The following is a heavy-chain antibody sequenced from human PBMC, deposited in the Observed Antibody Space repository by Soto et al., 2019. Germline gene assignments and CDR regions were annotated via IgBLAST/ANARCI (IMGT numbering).Heavy chain of an antibody. J-gene: IGHJ5*02. CDR2: IYWDDDK. V-gene: IGHV2-5*02. D-gene: IGHD3-9*01. CDR3: AHLNYVILTGYGDNWFDP. CDR1: GFSLSTSGVG. Sequence: QITLKESGPTLVKPTQTLTLTCTFSGFSLSTSGVGVGWIRQPPGKALEWLALIYWDDDKRYSPSLKSRLTITKDTSKNQVVLTMTNMDPVDTATYYCAHLNYVILTGYGDNWFDPWGQGTLVTVSS.